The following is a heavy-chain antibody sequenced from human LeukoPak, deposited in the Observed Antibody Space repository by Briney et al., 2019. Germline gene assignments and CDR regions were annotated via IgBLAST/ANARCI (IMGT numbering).Heavy chain of an antibody. V-gene: IGHV3-21*01. J-gene: IGHJ6*02. CDR1: GFTFSSYS. CDR3: ARYCSGGSCYHRDYYGMDV. CDR2: ISSSSSYI. Sequence: PGGSLRLSCAASGFTFSSYSMNWVRQAPGKGLEWVSSISSSSSYIYYADSVKGRFTISRDNAMNSLYLQMNSLRAEDTAVYYCARYCSGGSCYHRDYYGMDVWGQGTTVTVSS. D-gene: IGHD2-15*01.